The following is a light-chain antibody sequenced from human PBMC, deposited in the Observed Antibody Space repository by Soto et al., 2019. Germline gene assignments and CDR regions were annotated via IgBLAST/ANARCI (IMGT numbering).Light chain of an antibody. Sequence: ETMMTQSPDTLSVSLGERATLSWRASQSLRSSLAWYQQKPGQAPRLLIYDASTRATGIPARFSGSGSGTDFTLTISDLEPADFGLYYCQQRLNWPPNFGQGTKVDIK. J-gene: IGKJ1*01. CDR1: QSLRSS. V-gene: IGKV3-11*01. CDR3: QQRLNWPPN. CDR2: DAS.